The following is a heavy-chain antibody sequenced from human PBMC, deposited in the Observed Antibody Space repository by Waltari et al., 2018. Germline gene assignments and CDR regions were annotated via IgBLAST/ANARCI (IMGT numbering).Heavy chain of an antibody. CDR2: ISSSTTT. CDR3: ARGRAGYIQDVFDI. J-gene: IGHJ3*02. D-gene: IGHD5-12*01. CDR1: GFTFSPYN. V-gene: IGHV3-48*01. Sequence: EVQLVESGGGLVQPGESLRLSCAASGFTFSPYNMNWVRQAPGKGLEWVSYISSSTTTYYTDYVKGRFTISRDNAKNSLYLQMNSLRAEDTALYYCARGRAGYIQDVFDIWGQGTMVSVSS.